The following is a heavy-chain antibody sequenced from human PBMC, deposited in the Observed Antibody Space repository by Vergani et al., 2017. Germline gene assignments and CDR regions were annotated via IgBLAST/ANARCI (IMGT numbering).Heavy chain of an antibody. CDR3: ARALEYSSSWAYAFDI. Sequence: VQLVESWGGVVQPGGSLRLSCAASGFTFSSYGMHWVRQAPGKGLEWVAFIRYDGSNKYYADSVKGRFTISRDNSKNTLYLQMNSLRAEDTAVYYCARALEYSSSWAYAFDIWGQGTMVTVSS. V-gene: IGHV3-30*02. CDR1: GFTFSSYG. J-gene: IGHJ3*02. D-gene: IGHD6-13*01. CDR2: IRYDGSNK.